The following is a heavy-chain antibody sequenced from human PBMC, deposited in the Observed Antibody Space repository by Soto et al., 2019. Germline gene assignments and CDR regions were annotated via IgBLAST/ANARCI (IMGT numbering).Heavy chain of an antibody. D-gene: IGHD3-9*01. V-gene: IGHV4-34*01. CDR2: INYRGGT. J-gene: IGHJ5*02. CDR1: DGFFSGYS. CDR3: ARSYYNILTGYYT. Sequence: KASETLSLTCGVNDGFFSGYSWTWIRQPPGKGLEWIGEINYRGGTTYNPSLKSRATIAIDTSKSQFTLTLSSVTAADTALYYCARSYYNILTGYYTWGQGTQVTVSS.